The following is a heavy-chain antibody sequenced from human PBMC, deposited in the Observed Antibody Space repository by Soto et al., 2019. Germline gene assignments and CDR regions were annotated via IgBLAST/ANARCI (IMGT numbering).Heavy chain of an antibody. V-gene: IGHV3-23*01. D-gene: IGHD2-15*01. CDR1: GFTFSSYA. CDR3: AKDLGDIVVVVAATSAFDI. CDR2: ICGGGGST. J-gene: IGHJ3*02. Sequence: PGGSLRLSCAASGFTFSSYAMSWVRQAPGKGLEWVSAICGGGGSTYYADSVKGRFTISRDNSKNTLYLQMNSLRAEDTAVYYCAKDLGDIVVVVAATSAFDIWGQGTMVTVSS.